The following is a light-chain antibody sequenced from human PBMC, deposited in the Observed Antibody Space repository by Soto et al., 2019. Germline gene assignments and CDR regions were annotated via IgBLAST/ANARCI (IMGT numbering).Light chain of an antibody. Sequence: SALTQPPSVSGSPGQSVTISCTGTSSDVGGFNYVSWYQHHPGKAPKLMIYDVSKRPSGVPDRFSGSKSGNTASLTISGLQAEDEADYYCCSYAGGYTHYVFATGTKVTVL. CDR1: SSDVGGFNY. CDR2: DVS. V-gene: IGLV2-11*01. J-gene: IGLJ1*01. CDR3: CSYAGGYTHYV.